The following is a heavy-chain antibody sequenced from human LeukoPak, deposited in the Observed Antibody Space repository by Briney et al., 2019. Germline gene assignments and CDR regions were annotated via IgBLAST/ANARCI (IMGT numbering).Heavy chain of an antibody. J-gene: IGHJ4*02. Sequence: PSETLSLTCTVSGGSLSTYYWGWIRQSTGKGLEWIGYIYYSGSTNYNPSLKSRVTISVDTSKNQFSLKLSSVTAADTAVYYCASLGLMTGTTHWGQGTLVTVSS. CDR1: GGSLSTYY. D-gene: IGHD1-7*01. CDR2: IYYSGST. V-gene: IGHV4-59*08. CDR3: ASLGLMTGTTH.